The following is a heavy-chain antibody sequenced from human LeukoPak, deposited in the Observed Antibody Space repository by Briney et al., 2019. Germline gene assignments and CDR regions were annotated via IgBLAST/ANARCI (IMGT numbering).Heavy chain of an antibody. J-gene: IGHJ3*02. V-gene: IGHV4-59*01. D-gene: IGHD2-2*01. CDR3: ARGEGYCSSTSCYADAFDI. CDR1: GGSISSYY. CDR2: IYYSGST. Sequence: SETLSLTCTVSGGSISSYYWSWIRQPPGKGLEWIGYIYYSGSTNYNPSLKSRVTISLDTSKNQFSLKLRSVTAADTAVYYCARGEGYCSSTSCYADAFDIWGQGTMVTVSS.